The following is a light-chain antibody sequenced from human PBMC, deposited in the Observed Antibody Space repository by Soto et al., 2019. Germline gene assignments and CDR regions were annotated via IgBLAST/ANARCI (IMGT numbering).Light chain of an antibody. CDR2: DVN. J-gene: IGLJ1*01. V-gene: IGLV2-14*03. CDR3: TSYTTSSTYA. CDR1: SSDVGFYNY. Sequence: QSVLTQPASVSGSPGQSIAISCTGTSSDVGFYNYVSWYQQHPGKAPKLMVYDVNNRPSGVSNRFSGSKSGNTASLTISGLQAEDEADYYCTSYTTSSTYAFGTGTEVTVL.